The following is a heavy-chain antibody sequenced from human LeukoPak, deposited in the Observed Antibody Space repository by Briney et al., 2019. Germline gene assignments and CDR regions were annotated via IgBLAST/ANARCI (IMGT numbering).Heavy chain of an antibody. D-gene: IGHD2-8*01. J-gene: IGHJ4*02. V-gene: IGHV3-7*01. CDR3: ARGGFGYVYFDY. CDR1: GVTFSAYW. CDR2: IKGDGSEK. Sequence: GGSLRLSCAASGVTFSAYWMSWVRQAPGKGLEWVAHIKGDGSEKYSVDSVKGRFTISRDNAKSSLYLQMNSMRAEDTALYYCARGGFGYVYFDYWGQGSLVTVSS.